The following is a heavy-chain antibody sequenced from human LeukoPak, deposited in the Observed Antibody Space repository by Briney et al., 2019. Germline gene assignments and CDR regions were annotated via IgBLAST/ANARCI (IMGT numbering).Heavy chain of an antibody. Sequence: GGSLRLSCAASGFTFSSYWMSWVRQAPGKGLEWVSGINWNGGSTGYADSVKARFTISRDNAKNSLYLQMNSLRAEDTALYYCARVWATYYYYYMDVWGKGTTVTVSS. J-gene: IGHJ6*03. CDR1: GFTFSSYW. V-gene: IGHV3-20*04. CDR2: INWNGGST. CDR3: ARVWATYYYYYMDV. D-gene: IGHD3-16*01.